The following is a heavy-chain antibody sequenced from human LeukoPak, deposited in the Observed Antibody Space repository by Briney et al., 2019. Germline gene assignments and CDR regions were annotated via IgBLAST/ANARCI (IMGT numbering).Heavy chain of an antibody. D-gene: IGHD4-17*01. CDR2: IKLDGSDK. V-gene: IGHV3-7*01. CDR3: ATYLRSGPIDC. Sequence: GGSLRLSCAASGFTFSTYWMTWVRQAPGKGLEWVANIKLDGSDKYYVDSVKGRFTISRDNAKNSLYLQMNSLRGEDTAIYYCATYLRSGPIDCWGQGTLVTVSS. J-gene: IGHJ4*02. CDR1: GFTFSTYW.